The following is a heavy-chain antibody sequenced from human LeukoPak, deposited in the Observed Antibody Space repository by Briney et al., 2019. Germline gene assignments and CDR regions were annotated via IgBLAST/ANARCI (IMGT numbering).Heavy chain of an antibody. CDR3: ARGDYYDSSGYTVFDY. V-gene: IGHV3-74*01. CDR1: GFTFSSYW. Sequence: GGSLRLSCAASGFTFSSYWMHWVRQAPGKGLVWVSRINSDGSSTSYADSVKGRFTISRDNAKNTLYLQMNSLRAEDTAVYYCARGDYYDSSGYTVFDYWGQGTLVTVSS. J-gene: IGHJ4*02. CDR2: INSDGSST. D-gene: IGHD3-22*01.